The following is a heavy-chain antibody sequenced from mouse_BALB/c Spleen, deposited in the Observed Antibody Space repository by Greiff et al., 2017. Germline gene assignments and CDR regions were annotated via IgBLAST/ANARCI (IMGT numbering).Heavy chain of an antibody. V-gene: IGHV14-1*02. CDR1: GFNIKDYY. D-gene: IGHD2-4*01. Sequence: VQLQQSGAELVRPGALVKLSCKASGFNIKDYYMHWVKQRPEQGLEWIGWIDPENGNTIYDPKFQGKASITADTSSNTAYLQLSSLTSEDTAVYYCARMITTWYAMDYWGQGTSVTVSS. CDR2: IDPENGNT. CDR3: ARMITTWYAMDY. J-gene: IGHJ4*01.